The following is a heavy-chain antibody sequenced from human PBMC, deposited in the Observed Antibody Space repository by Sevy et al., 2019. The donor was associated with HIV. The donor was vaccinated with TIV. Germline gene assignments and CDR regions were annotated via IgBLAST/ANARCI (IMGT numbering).Heavy chain of an antibody. Sequence: GGSLRLSCAASGFTFSSYAMSWVRQAPGKGLEWVSAISGSGGSAYNADSVKGRFTISRANSKNTLYLQMNSLRAEDTAVYYCAKGRGIAAKYYFDYWGQGTLVTVSS. D-gene: IGHD6-13*01. V-gene: IGHV3-23*01. CDR2: ISGSGGSA. CDR1: GFTFSSYA. CDR3: AKGRGIAAKYYFDY. J-gene: IGHJ4*02.